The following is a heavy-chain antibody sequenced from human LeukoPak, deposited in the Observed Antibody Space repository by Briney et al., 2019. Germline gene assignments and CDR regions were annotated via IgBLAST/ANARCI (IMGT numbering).Heavy chain of an antibody. J-gene: IGHJ4*02. CDR1: GDSISSSNYY. D-gene: IGHD2-15*01. V-gene: IGHV4-39*07. CDR3: ARETCSGGSCFQFDF. Sequence: PSETLSLTCTVSGDSISSSNYYWGWSRQPPGKGLEWIASIYYSGSTNYNPSLKSRVTISVDTSKNQFSLKLSRVTAADTAVYYCARETCSGGSCFQFDFWGQGTLVTVSS. CDR2: IYYSGST.